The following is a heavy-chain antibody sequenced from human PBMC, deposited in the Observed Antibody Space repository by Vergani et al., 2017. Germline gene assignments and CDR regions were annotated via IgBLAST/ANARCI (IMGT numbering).Heavy chain of an antibody. V-gene: IGHV4-34*01. CDR3: ARAGRLYYYYMDV. Sequence: QVQLQQWGAGLLKPSETLSLTCAVYGGSFSGYYWSWIRQPPGKGLEWIGEINHSGSTNYNPSLKSRVTISVDTSKNQFSLKLSSVTAADTAVYYCARAGRLYYYYMDVWGKGTTVTVSS. J-gene: IGHJ6*03. D-gene: IGHD2-15*01. CDR1: GGSFSGYY. CDR2: INHSGST.